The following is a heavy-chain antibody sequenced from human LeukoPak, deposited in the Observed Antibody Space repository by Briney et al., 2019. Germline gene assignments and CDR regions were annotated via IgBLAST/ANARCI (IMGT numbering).Heavy chain of an antibody. Sequence: SETLSLTCTVSGGSISSSSYYWGWIRQPPVKGLEWSGSIYYSGSTYYNPSLKSRVTISVDTSKNQFSLKLSSVTAADTAVYYCARELFSRVAVAGTPVDAFDIWGQGTMVTVSS. CDR1: GGSISSSSYY. V-gene: IGHV4-39*02. D-gene: IGHD6-19*01. CDR3: ARELFSRVAVAGTPVDAFDI. CDR2: IYYSGST. J-gene: IGHJ3*02.